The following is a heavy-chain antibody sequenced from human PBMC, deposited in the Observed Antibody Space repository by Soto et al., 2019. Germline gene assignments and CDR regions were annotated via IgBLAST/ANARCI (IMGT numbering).Heavy chain of an antibody. CDR1: GFTFSGYG. CDR3: TRRYNDGWYSDY. V-gene: IGHV3-33*01. J-gene: IGHJ4*02. CDR2: IWYDGSNE. Sequence: QVQLVESGGGVVQPGRSLRLSCAASGFTFSGYGMHWVHQAPGKGLEWVAVIWYDGSNENYADSVKGRFTISRDNSKNTLYLQMNSLRAEDTAVYYCTRRYNDGWYSDYWGQGTLVTVSS. D-gene: IGHD6-19*01.